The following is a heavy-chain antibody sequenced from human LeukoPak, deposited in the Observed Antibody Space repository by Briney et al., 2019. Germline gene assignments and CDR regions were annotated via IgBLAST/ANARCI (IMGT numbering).Heavy chain of an antibody. CDR1: GFTFDDYG. CDR2: ISGSGGST. V-gene: IGHV3-23*01. J-gene: IGHJ4*02. CDR3: ARASVRFLEWLPYFDY. D-gene: IGHD3-3*01. Sequence: GGSLRLSCAASGFTFDDYGMSWVRQAPGKGLEWVSAISGSGGSTYYADSVKGRFTISRDNSKNTLYLQMNSLRAEDTAVYYCARASVRFLEWLPYFDYWGQGTLVTVSS.